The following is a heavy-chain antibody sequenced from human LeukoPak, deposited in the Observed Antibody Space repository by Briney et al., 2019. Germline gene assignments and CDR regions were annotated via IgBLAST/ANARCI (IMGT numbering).Heavy chain of an antibody. CDR3: ARSGSVAVYWYFDL. V-gene: IGHV4-34*01. CDR2: INHSGST. CDR1: GFTFSTYA. J-gene: IGHJ2*01. D-gene: IGHD6-19*01. Sequence: GSLRLSCAASGFTFSTYAMTWIRQPPGKGLEWIGEINHSGSTNYNPSLKSRVTISVDTSKNQFSLKLSSVTAADTAMYYCARSGSVAVYWYFDLWGCGTLVSVSS.